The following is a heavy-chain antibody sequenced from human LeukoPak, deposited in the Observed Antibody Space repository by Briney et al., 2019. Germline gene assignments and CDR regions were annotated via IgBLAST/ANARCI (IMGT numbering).Heavy chain of an antibody. D-gene: IGHD3-3*01. Sequence: GGSLRLSXAASGLTFSAYWMHWVRQAPGKGLVWVSRINSDGSRTTYADSVKGRFTISRDNAKNTLYLQMNSLRPEDTAVYYCARAYVEWELLDYWGQGTPVTVAS. CDR3: ARAYVEWELLDY. CDR1: GLTFSAYW. J-gene: IGHJ4*02. V-gene: IGHV3-74*01. CDR2: INSDGSRT.